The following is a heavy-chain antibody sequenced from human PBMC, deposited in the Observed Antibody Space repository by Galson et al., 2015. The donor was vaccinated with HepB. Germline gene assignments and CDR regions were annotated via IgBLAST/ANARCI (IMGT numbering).Heavy chain of an antibody. CDR2: IRSKAYGGTT. CDR1: GFTFGDYA. J-gene: IGHJ6*02. CDR3: TRHRSLGSRYQYYGVDV. V-gene: IGHV3-49*03. Sequence: SLRLSCAASGFTFGDYAMSWFRQAPGKGLEWVGFIRSKAYGGTTEYAASVKGRFTISRDDSKSIAYLQMNSLKTEDTAVYYCTRHRSLGSRYQYYGVDVWGQGTTVTVSS. D-gene: IGHD1-26*01.